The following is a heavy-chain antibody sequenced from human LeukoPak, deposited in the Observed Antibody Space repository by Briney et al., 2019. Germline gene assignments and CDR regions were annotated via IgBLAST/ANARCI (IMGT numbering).Heavy chain of an antibody. D-gene: IGHD1-26*01. Sequence: GESLKISCKGSGYSFTTYWIGWMRQMPGRGLEWMAIITPGNSDTQYSPSLQGQVTISADKSISTAYLQWSSLKASDSAMYYCATRIDGTYYWGQGTLVTVSP. CDR2: ITPGNSDT. V-gene: IGHV5-51*01. J-gene: IGHJ4*02. CDR1: GYSFTTYW. CDR3: ATRIDGTYY.